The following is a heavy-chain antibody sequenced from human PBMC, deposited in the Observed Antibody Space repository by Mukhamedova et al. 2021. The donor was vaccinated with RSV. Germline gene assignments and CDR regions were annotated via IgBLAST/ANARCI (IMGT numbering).Heavy chain of an antibody. CDR3: AKTLPNIVVGTDEWSPAY. D-gene: IGHD3-22*01. Sequence: VRLAPGKGLEWVAVISYDGSEEYYADSVQGRFTISRDNSKNTLYLQMNSLTAEDAAVYYYAKTLPNIVVGTDEWSPAYLGQGTLVT. V-gene: IGHV3-30*18. CDR2: ISYDGSEE. J-gene: IGHJ4*02.